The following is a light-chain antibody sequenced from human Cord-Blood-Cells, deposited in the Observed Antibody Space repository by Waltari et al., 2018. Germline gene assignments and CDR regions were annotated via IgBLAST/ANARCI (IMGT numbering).Light chain of an antibody. CDR1: QRVSSN. CDR3: QQYNNWPPYT. J-gene: IGKJ2*01. Sequence: EIVMTQSLATLSVSPGERATLSCRASQRVSSNLAWYQQKPGQAPRLLIYGASTRATGIPARFSGRGSGTEFTLTISSLQSEDFAVYYCQQYNNWPPYTFGQGTKLEIK. V-gene: IGKV3-15*01. CDR2: GAS.